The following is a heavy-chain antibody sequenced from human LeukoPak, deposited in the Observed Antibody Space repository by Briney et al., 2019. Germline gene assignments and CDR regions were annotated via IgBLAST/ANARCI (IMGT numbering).Heavy chain of an antibody. Sequence: PGGSLRLSCAASGFTFSSYAMSWVRRAPGKGLEWVSGISGSGDSIYYADSVKGRFTISRDNSKNTLFLQVNSLRAEDTAVYYCAKDALISFRGAWSQSDYWGQGTLVTVSS. CDR3: AKDALISFRGAWSQSDY. D-gene: IGHD3-16*02. J-gene: IGHJ4*02. CDR1: GFTFSSYA. CDR2: ISGSGDSI. V-gene: IGHV3-23*01.